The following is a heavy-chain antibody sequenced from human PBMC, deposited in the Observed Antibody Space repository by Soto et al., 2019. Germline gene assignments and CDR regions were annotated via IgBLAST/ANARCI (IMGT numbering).Heavy chain of an antibody. CDR1: GYTFTSYY. V-gene: IGHV1-46*01. CDR3: ARDRTGIPSDY. CDR2: INPSGGST. J-gene: IGHJ4*02. Sequence: ASVKVSCKASGYTFTSYYMHWVRQAPGQGLEWMGIINPSGGSTSYAQKFQGRVTMTRDASTSTVYMELSSLRSEDTAVYYCARDRTGIPSDYWGQGTLVTVSS. D-gene: IGHD6-13*01.